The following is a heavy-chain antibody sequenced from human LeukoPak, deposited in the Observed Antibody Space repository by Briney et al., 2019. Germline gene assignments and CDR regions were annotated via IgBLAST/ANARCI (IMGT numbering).Heavy chain of an antibody. V-gene: IGHV3-9*01. CDR3: AKDWGGVDY. Sequence: GGSLRLSCAGSGFIFNNYAMHWVRQPPGKGLEWVSGISWNSGSIDYADSVKGRFTISRDNSKNTLYLQMNSLRAEDTAVYYCAKDWGGVDYWGQGTLVTVSS. CDR2: ISWNSGSI. D-gene: IGHD3-16*01. CDR1: GFIFNNYA. J-gene: IGHJ4*02.